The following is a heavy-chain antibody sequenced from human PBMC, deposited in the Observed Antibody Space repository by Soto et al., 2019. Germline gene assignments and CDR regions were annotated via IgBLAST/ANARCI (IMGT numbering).Heavy chain of an antibody. D-gene: IGHD5-12*01. J-gene: IGHJ4*02. CDR2: INHSGST. Sequence: SETLSLTCAVYGGSFSGYYWSWIRQPPGKGLEWIGEINHSGSTNYNPSLKSRVTISVDTSKNQFSLKLSSVTAADTAVYYCARGPREYSGYPNFGLSNYWGQGTLVTVSS. CDR3: ARGPREYSGYPNFGLSNY. V-gene: IGHV4-34*01. CDR1: GGSFSGYY.